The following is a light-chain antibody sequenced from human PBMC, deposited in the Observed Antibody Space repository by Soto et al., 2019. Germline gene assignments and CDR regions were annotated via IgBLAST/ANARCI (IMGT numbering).Light chain of an antibody. CDR2: LNNDGSH. J-gene: IGLJ2*01. V-gene: IGLV4-69*01. Sequence: QLVLNQSPSASASLGASVKLTCTLSRGHSNYAIAWHQQQPEKGPRDLMKLNNDGSHSKGDGIPDRFSGSSSGAERYLTISSLQSEDESDYYCQTWDTGISVVFGGGTKLTVL. CDR1: RGHSNYA. CDR3: QTWDTGISVV.